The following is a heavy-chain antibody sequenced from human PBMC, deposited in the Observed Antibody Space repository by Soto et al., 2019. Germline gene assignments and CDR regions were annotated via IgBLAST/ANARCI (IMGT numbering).Heavy chain of an antibody. J-gene: IGHJ6*02. D-gene: IGHD7-27*01. CDR1: GYTFTSDD. CDR2: MNRNSGNT. CDR3: ARERRLGIAGMDV. Sequence: QVQLVQSGAEVKKPGASVKVSCKASGYTFTSDDINWVRQATGQGLEWMVWMNRNSGNTGYAQKFEGRVTTTWNTAIRTAYMELSRLRAEDTAVYYCARERRLGIAGMDVWGQGTTVTVSS. V-gene: IGHV1-8*01.